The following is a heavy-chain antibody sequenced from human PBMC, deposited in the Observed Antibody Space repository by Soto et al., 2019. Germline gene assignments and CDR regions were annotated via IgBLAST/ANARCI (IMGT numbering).Heavy chain of an antibody. D-gene: IGHD1-7*01. J-gene: IGHJ6*02. CDR2: IIPIFATA. CDR3: DRGGGITGTPRDYDAIEV. V-gene: IGHV1-69*13. CDR1: GGTFSSYA. Sequence: ASVKVSCKASGGTFSSYAISWVRQAPGQGLEWMGGIIPIFATANYAQKFQGRVTITADESTTTAYMELSSLRSEDTAVHYCDRGGGITGTPRDYDAIEVWGRGSPVPVSS.